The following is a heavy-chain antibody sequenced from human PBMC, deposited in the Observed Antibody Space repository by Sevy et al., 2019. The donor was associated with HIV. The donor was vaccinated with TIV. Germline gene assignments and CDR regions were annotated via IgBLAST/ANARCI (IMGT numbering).Heavy chain of an antibody. Sequence: GGSLRLSCAASGFTFSSYGMHWVRQAPGKGLEWVAVIWYDGSNKYYADSVKGRFTISRDNSKNTLYLQMNSLRAEDTAVYYCASDRGAQLDYYYYYMDVWGKGTTVTVSS. CDR3: ASDRGAQLDYYYYYMDV. CDR2: IWYDGSNK. V-gene: IGHV3-33*08. D-gene: IGHD3-10*01. CDR1: GFTFSSYG. J-gene: IGHJ6*03.